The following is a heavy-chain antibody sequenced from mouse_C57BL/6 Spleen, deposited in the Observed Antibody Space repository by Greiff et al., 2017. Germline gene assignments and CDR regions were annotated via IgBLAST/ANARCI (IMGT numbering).Heavy chain of an antibody. CDR1: GFTITDYY. Sequence: VQLQQSGAELVKPGASVKLSCTASGFTITDYYMPWVKQRTEQGLEWIGRIDPEDGETKYAPKFQGKATITVDPSSNTAYLQLSSLTSEDTAVYYGASCGSSCVGWYFDVWGTGTTVTVSS. CDR3: ASCGSSCVGWYFDV. CDR2: IDPEDGET. D-gene: IGHD1-1*01. V-gene: IGHV14-2*01. J-gene: IGHJ1*03.